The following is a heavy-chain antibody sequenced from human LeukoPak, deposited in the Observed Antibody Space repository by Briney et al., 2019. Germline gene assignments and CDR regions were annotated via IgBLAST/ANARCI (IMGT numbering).Heavy chain of an antibody. V-gene: IGHV3-23*01. Sequence: GGSLRLSCAASGFTFSDSAMDWVRQAPGKGLEWVSLISHSGANTFYADSVKGRFTISRDNAQNSLYLQMNSLRDEDTAVYYCARDSRFGKLLIPYFDYWGQGTLVTVSS. CDR3: ARDSRFGKLLIPYFDY. J-gene: IGHJ4*02. D-gene: IGHD3-10*01. CDR2: ISHSGANT. CDR1: GFTFSDSA.